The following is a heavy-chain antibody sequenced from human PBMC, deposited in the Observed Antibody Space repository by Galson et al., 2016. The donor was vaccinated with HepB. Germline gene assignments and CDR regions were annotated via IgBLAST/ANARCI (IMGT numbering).Heavy chain of an antibody. Sequence: SLRLSCAASGFTYSSQAIYWVRQAPGKGLEGVAVVSYDDSNKYYADSVKGRITVSKDTSEYTVYLQMNSLRPEDTTVYYCAAPPATIEVPEGYSLDFWGQGTTVTVS. CDR2: VSYDDSNK. CDR3: AAPPATIEVPEGYSLDF. CDR1: GFTYSSQA. D-gene: IGHD2-15*01. V-gene: IGHV3-30-3*01. J-gene: IGHJ6*02.